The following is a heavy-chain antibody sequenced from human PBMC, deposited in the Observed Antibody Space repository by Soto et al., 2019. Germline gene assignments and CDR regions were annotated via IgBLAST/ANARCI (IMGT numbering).Heavy chain of an antibody. CDR1: GGTFSSYA. Sequence: ASVKVSCKASGGTFSSYAISWVRQPPGQGLEWMGGIIPIFTTANYAQKFQGRVTITADESTSTVYVELSSLRSEDTAVFYCASSRITIFGVPPMATYYYYGMDVWGQGTTVTVSS. CDR2: IIPIFTTA. J-gene: IGHJ6*02. CDR3: ASSRITIFGVPPMATYYYYGMDV. V-gene: IGHV1-69*13. D-gene: IGHD3-3*01.